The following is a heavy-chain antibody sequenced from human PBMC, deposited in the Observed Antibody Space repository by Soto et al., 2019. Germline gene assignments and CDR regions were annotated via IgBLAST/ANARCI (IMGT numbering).Heavy chain of an antibody. D-gene: IGHD3-3*01. J-gene: IGHJ4*02. Sequence: EVQLLESGGGLVQPGGSLRLSCAASGFTFSSYAMSWVRQAPGKGLEWVSAISGSGDSTYYADSVKGRFTISRDNFKNTLYLQMNSLRAEDTAVYYCAKAQSDFWSGYYRWGQGTLVTVSS. CDR3: AKAQSDFWSGYYR. CDR2: ISGSGDST. CDR1: GFTFSSYA. V-gene: IGHV3-23*01.